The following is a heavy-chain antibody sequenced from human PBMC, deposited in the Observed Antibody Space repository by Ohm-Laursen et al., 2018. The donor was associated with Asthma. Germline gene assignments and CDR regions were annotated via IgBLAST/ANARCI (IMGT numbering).Heavy chain of an antibody. CDR3: AKDWLFRPLPSD. V-gene: IGHV3-23*01. Sequence: GSLRLSCAASGYSFSLYSIHWIRQAPGKGLEWVSAISGSGGSTYYADSVKGRFTISRDNSKNTLYLQMNSLRAEDTAVYYCAKDWLFRPLPSDWGQGTLVTVSS. D-gene: IGHD2-2*01. CDR1: GYSFSLYS. CDR2: ISGSGGST. J-gene: IGHJ4*02.